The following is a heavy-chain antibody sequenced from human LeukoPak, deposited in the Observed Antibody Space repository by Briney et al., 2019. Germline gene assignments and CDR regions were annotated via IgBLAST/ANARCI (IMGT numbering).Heavy chain of an antibody. D-gene: IGHD5-18*01. Sequence: PGESLRLSCSASGFTFSSYAMHWVRQAPGKGLEYVSAISSNGGSTYYADSVKGRFTISRDNSKNTLYLQMSSLRAEDTAVYYCVKTADVDTAMVTFDYWGQGTLVTVSS. CDR3: VKTADVDTAMVTFDY. V-gene: IGHV3-64D*09. CDR2: ISSNGGST. J-gene: IGHJ4*02. CDR1: GFTFSSYA.